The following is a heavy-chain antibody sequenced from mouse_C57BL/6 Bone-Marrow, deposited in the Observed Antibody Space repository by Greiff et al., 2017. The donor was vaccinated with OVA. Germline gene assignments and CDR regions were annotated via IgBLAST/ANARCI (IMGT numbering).Heavy chain of an antibody. J-gene: IGHJ2*01. V-gene: IGHV3-6*01. D-gene: IGHD1-1*01. CDR3: ARRNYYGSSYYFDY. CDR1: GYSITSGYY. CDR2: ISYDGSN. Sequence: EVKLQESGPGLVKPSQSLSLTCSVTGYSITSGYYWNWIRQFPGNKLEWMGYISYDGSNNYNPSLKNRISITRDTSKNQFFLKLNSVTTEDTATYYCARRNYYGSSYYFDYWGQGTTLTVSS.